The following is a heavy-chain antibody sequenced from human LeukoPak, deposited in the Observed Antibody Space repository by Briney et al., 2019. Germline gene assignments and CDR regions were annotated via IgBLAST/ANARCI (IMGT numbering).Heavy chain of an antibody. D-gene: IGHD3-10*01. V-gene: IGHV3-11*01. Sequence: GGSLRLSCAASGFTFSDYYMSWIRQAPGKGLEWVSYISSSSSTIYYADSVKGRFTISRDNAKNSLYLQMNSLRAEDTAVYYCARDRGSGSYFFDYWGQGTLVTVSS. CDR3: ARDRGSGSYFFDY. CDR1: GFTFSDYY. J-gene: IGHJ4*02. CDR2: ISSSSSTI.